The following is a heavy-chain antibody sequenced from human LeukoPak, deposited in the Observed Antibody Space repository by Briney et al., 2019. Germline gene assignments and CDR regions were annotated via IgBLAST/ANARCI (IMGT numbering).Heavy chain of an antibody. J-gene: IGHJ4*02. CDR1: GGSISSSSYY. CDR2: IYYSGST. Sequence: SETLSLTCTVSGGSISSSSYYWGWIRQPPGKELEWIGSIYYSGSTYYNPSLKSRVTISVDTSKNQFSLKLSSVTAADTAVYYCARYPIAAGGVDYWGQGTLVTVSS. V-gene: IGHV4-39*01. CDR3: ARYPIAAGGVDY. D-gene: IGHD6-13*01.